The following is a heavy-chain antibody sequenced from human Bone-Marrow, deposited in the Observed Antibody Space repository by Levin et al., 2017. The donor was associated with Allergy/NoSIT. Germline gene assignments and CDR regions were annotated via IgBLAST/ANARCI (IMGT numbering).Heavy chain of an antibody. V-gene: IGHV4-34*01. CDR3: ARIKESSYVIDAFDI. Sequence: SETLSLTCAVYGGSFSTYYWNWIRQPPGKGLEWIGEINHSGSTNYNPSLKSRVTISVDTSKNQFSLKLSSVTAADTAVYYCARIKESSYVIDAFDIWGPGTMVTVSS. CDR1: GGSFSTYY. CDR2: INHSGST. D-gene: IGHD1-26*01. J-gene: IGHJ3*02.